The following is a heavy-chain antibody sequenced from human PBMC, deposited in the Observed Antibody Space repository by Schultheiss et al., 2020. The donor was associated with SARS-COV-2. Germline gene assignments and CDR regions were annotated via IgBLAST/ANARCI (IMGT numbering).Heavy chain of an antibody. CDR1: GGTFSSYA. D-gene: IGHD3-10*01. J-gene: IGHJ5*02. V-gene: IGHV1-69*06. CDR2: IIPIFGTA. Sequence: SVKVSCKASGGTFSSYAISWVRQAPGQGLEWMGGIIPIFGTANYAQKFQGRVTITADKSTSTAYMELSSLRSEDTAVYYCARGSRSSGWFDPWGQGTLVTVSS. CDR3: ARGSRSSGWFDP.